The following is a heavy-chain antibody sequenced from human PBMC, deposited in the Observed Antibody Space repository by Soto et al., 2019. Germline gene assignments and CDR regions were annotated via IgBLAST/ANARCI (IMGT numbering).Heavy chain of an antibody. CDR1: GFTFNNYA. V-gene: IGHV3-23*01. Sequence: GGSLRLSCAASGFTFNNYAMNWVRQAPGKGLEWVATISGTGGSTYYADSVKGRFTISRDNSKNTLYLQMNSLRVEDTAVYYCAKDRLGGNFDFWGQGTQVTVSS. CDR2: ISGTGGST. CDR3: AKDRLGGNFDF. J-gene: IGHJ4*02.